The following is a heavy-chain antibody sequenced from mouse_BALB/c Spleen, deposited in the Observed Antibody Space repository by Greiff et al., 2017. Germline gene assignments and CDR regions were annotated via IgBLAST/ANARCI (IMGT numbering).Heavy chain of an antibody. CDR2: IWGDGST. CDR1: GFSLTGYG. CDR3: ARDGRYGNYGFAY. Sequence: QVHVKQSGPGLVAPSQSLSITCTVSGFSLTGYGVNWVRQPPGKGLEWLGMIWGDGSTDYNSALKSRLSISKDNSKSQVFLKMNSLQTDDTARYYCARDGRYGNYGFAYWGQGTLVTVSA. D-gene: IGHD2-10*02. V-gene: IGHV2-6-7*01. J-gene: IGHJ3*01.